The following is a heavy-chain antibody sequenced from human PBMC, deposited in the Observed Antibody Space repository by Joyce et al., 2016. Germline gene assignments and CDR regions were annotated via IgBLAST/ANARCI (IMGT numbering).Heavy chain of an antibody. CDR1: GFTFSASS. V-gene: IGHV3-21*02. J-gene: IGHJ6*02. CDR3: ARGGKDYEYSMDV. Sequence: EVQLVESGESLVKPGGSLRISCAASGFTFSASSMSWFRQAPGKGLEWVSAISGDSSFIFYADSGRDRFTVSRDNAKNSLYLQMYSLRVEDTAVFYCARGGKDYEYSMDVWGQGTTVTVSS. D-gene: IGHD3-16*01. CDR2: ISGDSSFI.